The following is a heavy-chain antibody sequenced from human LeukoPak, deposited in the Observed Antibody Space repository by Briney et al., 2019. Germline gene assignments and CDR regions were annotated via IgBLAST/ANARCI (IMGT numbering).Heavy chain of an antibody. CDR3: AKWGDYDVLTGYYVSDY. V-gene: IGHV3-23*01. Sequence: GGSLRLSCAASGFTFNSYVMSWVRQAPGKGLEWVSAIGGSGARTYYADSVRGRFTISRDNSKNTVYLQLNSLRAEDTAVYYCAKWGDYDVLTGYYVSDYWGQGTLVTVSS. CDR1: GFTFNSYV. CDR2: IGGSGART. J-gene: IGHJ4*02. D-gene: IGHD3-9*01.